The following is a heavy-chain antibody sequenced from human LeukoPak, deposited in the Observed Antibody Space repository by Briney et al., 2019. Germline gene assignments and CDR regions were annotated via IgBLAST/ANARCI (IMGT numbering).Heavy chain of an antibody. CDR3: ASWAGTATGFSGPFDY. Sequence: GGSLRLSCAASGFTVTSNYMSWVRQAPGKGLEWVSVLYSGGRTDYADSVKGRFTISRDNSKNSLYLQMNSLRAEDTAVYYCASWAGTATGFSGPFDYWGQGTLVTVSS. D-gene: IGHD6-13*01. V-gene: IGHV3-66*01. CDR2: LYSGGRT. J-gene: IGHJ4*02. CDR1: GFTVTSNY.